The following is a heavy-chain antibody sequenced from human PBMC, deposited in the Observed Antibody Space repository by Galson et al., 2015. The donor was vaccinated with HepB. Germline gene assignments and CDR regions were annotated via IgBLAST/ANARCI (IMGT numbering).Heavy chain of an antibody. CDR1: GYTFTSYG. D-gene: IGHD1-26*01. V-gene: IGHV1-18*04. Sequence: SVKVSCKASGYTFTSYGISWVRQAPGQGLEWMGWISAYNGNTNYAQKLQGRVTMTTDTSTSTAYMELRSLRSDDTAVYYCARGFGSYYPRIYFDYWGQGTLVTVSS. CDR2: ISAYNGNT. CDR3: ARGFGSYYPRIYFDY. J-gene: IGHJ4*02.